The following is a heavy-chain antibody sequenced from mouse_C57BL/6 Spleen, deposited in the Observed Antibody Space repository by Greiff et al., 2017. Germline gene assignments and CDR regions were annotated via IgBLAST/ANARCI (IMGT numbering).Heavy chain of an antibody. Sequence: EVQLVESGGGLVQPGASLRLSCAASGFTFTDYYMSWVRQPPGKALEWLALIRHKANGYTTEYTASVKGRFTISRDNSQTILYLQMNTLRAEDSATYYCVKADYGYDRGYWYFDVWGTGTTVTVSS. D-gene: IGHD2-2*01. J-gene: IGHJ1*03. CDR1: GFTFTDYY. CDR3: VKADYGYDRGYWYFDV. CDR2: IRHKANGYTT. V-gene: IGHV7-4*01.